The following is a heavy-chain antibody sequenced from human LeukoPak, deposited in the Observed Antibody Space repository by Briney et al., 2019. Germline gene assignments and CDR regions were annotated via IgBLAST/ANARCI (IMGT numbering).Heavy chain of an antibody. CDR2: INHSGST. CDR3: ARGIRSTVTTSADY. Sequence: SETLSLTCSVSSGSISGYYWSWIRQPPGKGLEWIGEINHSGSTNYNPSLKSRVTISVDTSKNQFSLKLSSVTAADTAVYYCARGIRSTVTTSADYWGQGTLVTVSS. CDR1: SGSISGYY. V-gene: IGHV4-34*01. D-gene: IGHD4-17*01. J-gene: IGHJ4*02.